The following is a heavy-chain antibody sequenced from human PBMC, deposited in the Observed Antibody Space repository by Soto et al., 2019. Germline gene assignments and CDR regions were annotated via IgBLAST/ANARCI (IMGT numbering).Heavy chain of an antibody. Sequence: EVQLLESGGGLVQPGGSLRLSCAASGFTFSSYAMSWVRQAPGKGLEWVSAISGSGGSTYYADSVKGRFTISRDNSKNTLYLQMNSLRAEDTTVYYCAKGGLYYYYYYMDVWGKGTTVTVSS. V-gene: IGHV3-23*01. CDR1: GFTFSSYA. CDR3: AKGGLYYYYYYMDV. D-gene: IGHD3-16*01. J-gene: IGHJ6*03. CDR2: ISGSGGST.